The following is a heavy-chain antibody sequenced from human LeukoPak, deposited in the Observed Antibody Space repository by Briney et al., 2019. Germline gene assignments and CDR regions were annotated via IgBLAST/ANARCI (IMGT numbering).Heavy chain of an antibody. CDR2: IYINGNT. Sequence: GSLRLSCAASGFTVSSNYMSWVRQAPGKGLEWVSIIYINGNTYYEDSVKGRFTISRDNSKNTVYLQMNSLRTEDTAVYYCARASHFGDYADWGQGTLVTVSS. CDR3: ARASHFGDYAD. J-gene: IGHJ4*02. V-gene: IGHV3-53*01. CDR1: GFTVSSNY. D-gene: IGHD4-17*01.